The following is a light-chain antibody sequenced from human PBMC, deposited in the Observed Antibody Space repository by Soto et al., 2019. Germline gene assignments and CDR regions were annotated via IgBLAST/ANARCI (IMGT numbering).Light chain of an antibody. CDR2: GAS. J-gene: IGKJ1*01. CDR3: LQHNTFPRT. Sequence: DIQMTQSPSSLSASVGDKVTITCRASQDVSIWLAWFQQKPGEAPKLLIYGASSLQSGVPSRFSGTGSGTDFTLTINSLQPEDFATYYCLQHNTFPRTFGQGTKVEFK. CDR1: QDVSIW. V-gene: IGKV1-12*01.